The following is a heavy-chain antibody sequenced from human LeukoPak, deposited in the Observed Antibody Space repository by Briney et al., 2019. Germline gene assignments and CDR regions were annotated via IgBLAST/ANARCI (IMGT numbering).Heavy chain of an antibody. V-gene: IGHV4-34*01. CDR2: INHSGST. Sequence: PSETLSLTCAVYGGSFSGYYWSWIRQPPGKGLEWIGEINHSGSTNYNPSLKSRVTISVDTSKNQFSLKLSSMTAADTAVYYCARGANYYDSSGYYYAANPIFDYWGQGTLVTVSS. CDR1: GGSFSGYY. J-gene: IGHJ4*02. CDR3: ARGANYYDSSGYYYAANPIFDY. D-gene: IGHD3-22*01.